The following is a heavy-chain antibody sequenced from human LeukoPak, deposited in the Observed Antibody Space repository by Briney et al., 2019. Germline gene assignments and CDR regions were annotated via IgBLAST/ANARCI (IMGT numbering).Heavy chain of an antibody. Sequence: PGGSLRLSCAASGFTFSNYCMHWVRQIPGKGLVWVSRICPDGTVTNYADSVKGRFTISRDNAKNMVSLQMNSLRADDTAVYYCVRDFRSADYWGQGILVTVSS. J-gene: IGHJ4*02. CDR3: VRDFRSADY. V-gene: IGHV3-74*01. CDR2: ICPDGTVT. CDR1: GFTFSNYC.